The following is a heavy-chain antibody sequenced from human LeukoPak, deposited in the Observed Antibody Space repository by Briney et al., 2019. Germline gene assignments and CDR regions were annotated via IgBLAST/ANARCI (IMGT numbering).Heavy chain of an antibody. D-gene: IGHD2-15*01. Sequence: PGGSLRLSCAASGFTFSSYWMSWVRQAPGKGLEWVANIKQDGSEKYYVDSVKGRFTISRDNSKNTLYLQMNSLRADDTAIYYCAKGRALEVVAAFNYWGQGTVVTASS. CDR3: AKGRALEVVAAFNY. V-gene: IGHV3-7*03. J-gene: IGHJ4*02. CDR2: IKQDGSEK. CDR1: GFTFSSYW.